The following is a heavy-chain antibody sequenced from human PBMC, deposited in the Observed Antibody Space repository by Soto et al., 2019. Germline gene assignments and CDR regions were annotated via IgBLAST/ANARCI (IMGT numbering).Heavy chain of an antibody. D-gene: IGHD6-19*01. CDR1: GFSFTTYG. Sequence: QVQLVESGGGVVQPGRSLRLSCAVSGFSFTTYGMHWVRQAPGKGLEWVAVISDDGNTENYADSVKGRFIISRDNSKNTLFLEMSRLRAEDTAVYYCAKVQGQWLVLDAFDVWGQGTMVTVSS. CDR3: AKVQGQWLVLDAFDV. J-gene: IGHJ3*01. V-gene: IGHV3-30*18. CDR2: ISDDGNTE.